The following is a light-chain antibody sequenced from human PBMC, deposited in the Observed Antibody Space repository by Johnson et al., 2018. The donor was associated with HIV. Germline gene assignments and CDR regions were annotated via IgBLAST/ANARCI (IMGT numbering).Light chain of an antibody. V-gene: IGLV1-51*02. CDR2: ENK. CDR1: SSNIAKNY. CDR3: GTGDSSLRAGGF. Sequence: QSVLTQPPSVSAAPGQMVSISCSGSSSNIAKNYVSWYQQFPGTAPKLLIHENKKRPSGIPDRFSGSKSGTSATLDITGLQTGDEADYYCGTGDSSLRAGGFFGSGTKVTVL. J-gene: IGLJ1*01.